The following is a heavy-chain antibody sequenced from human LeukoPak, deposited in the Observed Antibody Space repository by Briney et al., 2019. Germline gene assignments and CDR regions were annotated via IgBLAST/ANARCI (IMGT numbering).Heavy chain of an antibody. Sequence: GGSLRLSCAASGFTFSSHSMNWVRQAPGKGLEWVSSISSSSSYIYYADSVKGRFTISRDNAKNSLYLQMNSLRAEDTAVYYCARAPTKASEYYYDSSGYPLPDYWGQGTLVTVSS. CDR2: ISSSSSYI. CDR3: ARAPTKASEYYYDSSGYPLPDY. J-gene: IGHJ4*02. V-gene: IGHV3-21*01. D-gene: IGHD3-22*01. CDR1: GFTFSSHS.